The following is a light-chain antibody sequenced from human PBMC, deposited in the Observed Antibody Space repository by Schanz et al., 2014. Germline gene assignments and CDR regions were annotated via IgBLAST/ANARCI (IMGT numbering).Light chain of an antibody. CDR3: SSYTSSSPPVV. V-gene: IGLV2-14*03. Sequence: QSALTQPASVSGAPGQSITISCTGTSSDVGAYNYVSWYQQHPGKAPKLMIYDVTYRPSGVSNRFSGSKSGNTASLTISGLQAEDEADYYCSSYTSSSPPVVFGGGTKLTVL. CDR2: DVT. J-gene: IGLJ2*01. CDR1: SSDVGAYNY.